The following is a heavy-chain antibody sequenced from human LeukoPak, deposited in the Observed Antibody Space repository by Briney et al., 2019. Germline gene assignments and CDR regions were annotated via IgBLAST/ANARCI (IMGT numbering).Heavy chain of an antibody. CDR1: GYTFTSYD. J-gene: IGHJ4*02. CDR2: MNPNSGNT. D-gene: IGHD4-23*01. Sequence: PGASVKVSCKASGYTFTSYDINWVRQATGQGLEWMGWMNPNSGNTGYAQKFQGRVTMTRNTSISTAYMELSSLRSEDTDVYYCARLEDYGGNSFDYWGQGTLVTVSS. CDR3: ARLEDYGGNSFDY. V-gene: IGHV1-8*01.